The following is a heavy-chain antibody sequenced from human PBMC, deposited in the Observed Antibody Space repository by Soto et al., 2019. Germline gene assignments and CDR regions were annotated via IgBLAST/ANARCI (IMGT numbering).Heavy chain of an antibody. J-gene: IGHJ4*02. CDR3: ASTGVGYNCIPCHFDD. D-gene: IGHD1-1*01. Sequence: QVQLVQSGAEVKKPGSSVKVSCKASGGTFSSYAVIWVRQAPGQGLEWMGGIVPVFGRTDYAQNFQGRVTSTPDESRTTSYNELSRLRSDDTATHYCASTGVGYNCIPCHFDDWGQGTLVTVTA. V-gene: IGHV1-69*05. CDR1: GGTFSSYA. CDR2: IVPVFGRT.